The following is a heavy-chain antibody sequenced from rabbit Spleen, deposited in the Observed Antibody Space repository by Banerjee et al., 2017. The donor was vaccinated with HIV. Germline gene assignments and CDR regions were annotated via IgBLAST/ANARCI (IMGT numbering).Heavy chain of an antibody. D-gene: IGHD6-1*01. CDR3: TRGIPYGFGGETYPPYTMDL. CDR1: GFDFSRTG. J-gene: IGHJ6*01. V-gene: IGHV1S45*01. Sequence: QEQLKETGGGLVQPGGSLTLSCKASGFDFSRTGVRWVRQAPGKGLEWIAGIYGGSSGSTNYASVAQGRFPISKPPASKVTLQMTSLTAADTAAYFCTRGIPYGFGGETYPPYTMDLWGPGTLVTV. CDR2: IYGGSSGST.